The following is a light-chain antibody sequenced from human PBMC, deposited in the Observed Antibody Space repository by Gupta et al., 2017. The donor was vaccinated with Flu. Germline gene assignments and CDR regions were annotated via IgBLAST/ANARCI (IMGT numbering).Light chain of an antibody. J-gene: IGLJ1*01. V-gene: IGLV3-21*03. CDR1: NIETKS. CDR2: VDS. Sequence: KAAMITCGVTNIETKSVHWDQQKPGQAPVLVGYVDSDRPSGIPERFSGSNSGDKATLTISRVEDGDEADYDGQVWDTTSDHADVFGTGTKLTVL. CDR3: QVWDTTSDHADV.